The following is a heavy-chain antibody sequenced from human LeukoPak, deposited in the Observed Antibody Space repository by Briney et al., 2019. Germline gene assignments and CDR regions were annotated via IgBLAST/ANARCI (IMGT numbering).Heavy chain of an antibody. Sequence: ASVKVSCKTSGGAFSSYAIIWVRQAPAQGLERMGGITPIFGRPNYAQKFQGRVTITADKSTSTAYMELSSLTSEDTAVYYCARKHSVGWHGYFDSWGQGTLVTVSS. J-gene: IGHJ4*02. CDR2: ITPIFGRP. CDR1: GGAFSSYA. D-gene: IGHD6-19*01. CDR3: ARKHSVGWHGYFDS. V-gene: IGHV1-69*06.